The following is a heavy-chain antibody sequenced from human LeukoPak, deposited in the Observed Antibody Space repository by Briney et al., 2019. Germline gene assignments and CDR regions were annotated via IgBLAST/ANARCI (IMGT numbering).Heavy chain of an antibody. CDR1: GFTFSSYE. D-gene: IGHD5-12*01. CDR2: ISSSGSTI. V-gene: IGHV3-48*03. J-gene: IGHJ6*03. CDR3: ARVGYSGYAGGVDYYMDV. Sequence: GGSLRLSCAASGFTFSSYEMNWVRQAPGKGLEWVSYISSSGSTIYYADSVRGRFTISRDNAKNSLYLQMNSLRAEDTAVYYCARVGYSGYAGGVDYYMDVWGKGTTVTISS.